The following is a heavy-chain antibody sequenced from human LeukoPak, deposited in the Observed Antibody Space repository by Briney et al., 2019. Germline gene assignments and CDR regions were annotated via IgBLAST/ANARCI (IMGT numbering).Heavy chain of an antibody. CDR3: AKVNGYSYGYFDY. D-gene: IGHD5-18*01. J-gene: IGHJ4*02. CDR1: GFTFSSYS. Sequence: GGSLRLSCAASGFTFSSYSMNWVRQAPGKGLEWVSAISGSGGSTYYADSVKGRFTISRDNSKNTLYLQMNSLRAEDTAVYYCAKVNGYSYGYFDYWGQGTLVTVSS. CDR2: ISGSGGST. V-gene: IGHV3-23*01.